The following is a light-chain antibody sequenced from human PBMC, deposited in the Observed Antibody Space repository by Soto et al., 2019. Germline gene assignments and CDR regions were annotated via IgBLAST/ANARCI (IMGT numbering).Light chain of an antibody. CDR1: QSVNSTY. V-gene: IGKV3-20*01. CDR3: QQYDNSLYT. CDR2: AAS. J-gene: IGKJ2*01. Sequence: EIVLTQSPGTLSLSPGERATLSCRASQSVNSTYLAWYQQKPGQPPRLLIYAASSRATGIPDRFSGTGSGTDFTLTISRLEPEDFAVYYCQQYDNSLYTFGPGTKLEIK.